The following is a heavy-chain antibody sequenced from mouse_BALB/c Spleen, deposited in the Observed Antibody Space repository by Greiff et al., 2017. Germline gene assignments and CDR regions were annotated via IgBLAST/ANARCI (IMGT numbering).Heavy chain of an antibody. J-gene: IGHJ4*01. V-gene: IGHV14-3*02. CDR1: GFNIKDTY. CDR3: ALYGNYVAMDY. Sequence: VQLQQSGAELVKPGASVKLSCTASGFNIKDTYMHWVKQRPEQGLEWIGRIDPANGNTKYDPKFQGKATITADTSSNTAYLQLSSLTSEDTDVYYCALYGNYVAMDYWGQGTSVTVSS. CDR2: IDPANGNT. D-gene: IGHD2-1*01.